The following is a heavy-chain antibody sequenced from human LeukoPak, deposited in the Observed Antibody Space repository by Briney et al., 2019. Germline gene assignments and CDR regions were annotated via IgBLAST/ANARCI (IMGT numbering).Heavy chain of an antibody. D-gene: IGHD3-10*01. CDR1: GFTFRAYA. J-gene: IGHJ4*02. CDR3: ARAMVRGVIPY. CDR2: ISNDGTIQ. V-gene: IGHV3-30*04. Sequence: EGSLRLSCAASGFTFRAYAMHWVRQAPGKGLEWLAVISNDGTIQYYADSVKGRFTISRDNSRNIMNLQTDSLRPEDTALYYCARAMVRGVIPYWGQGTLVTVSS.